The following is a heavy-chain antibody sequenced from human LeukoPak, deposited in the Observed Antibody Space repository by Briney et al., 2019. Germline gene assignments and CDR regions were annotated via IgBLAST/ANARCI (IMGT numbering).Heavy chain of an antibody. D-gene: IGHD1-26*01. J-gene: IGHJ3*02. CDR1: GYTLTELS. Sequence: ASVTVSCKVSGYTLTELSMHWVRQAPGKGLEWMGGFDPEDGETIYAQKFQGRVTMTEDTSTDTAYMELSSLRSEDTAVYYCATDQSIVGANDAFDIWGQGTMVTVSS. V-gene: IGHV1-24*01. CDR2: FDPEDGET. CDR3: ATDQSIVGANDAFDI.